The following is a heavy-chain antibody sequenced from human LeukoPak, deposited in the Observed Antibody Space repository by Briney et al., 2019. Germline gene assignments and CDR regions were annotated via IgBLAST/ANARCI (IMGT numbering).Heavy chain of an antibody. Sequence: GGSLRLSCAASGFTFSSYSMNWVRQAPGKGLEWVSSISSSSSYIYYADSVKGRFTISRDNAKNSLYPQMNSLRAEDTAVYYCARDNSRILWFGELSDYMDVWGKGTTVTVSS. J-gene: IGHJ6*03. D-gene: IGHD3-10*01. CDR2: ISSSSSYI. V-gene: IGHV3-21*01. CDR3: ARDNSRILWFGELSDYMDV. CDR1: GFTFSSYS.